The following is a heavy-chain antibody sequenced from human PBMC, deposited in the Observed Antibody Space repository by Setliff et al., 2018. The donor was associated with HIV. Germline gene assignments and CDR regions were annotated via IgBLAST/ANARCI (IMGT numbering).Heavy chain of an antibody. CDR1: GGSFSGYY. CDR3: ARGVGGDEVVPDYFDY. CDR2: VNHSGNT. J-gene: IGHJ4*02. Sequence: SETLSLTCAVDGGSFSGYYWSWIRQPPGKGLEWIGEVNHSGNTNYNPSLKSRVTMSLDTSKNQFSLKVTSVTAADTAVYYCARGVGGDEVVPDYFDYWGQGTLVTVSS. V-gene: IGHV4-34*01. D-gene: IGHD3-16*01.